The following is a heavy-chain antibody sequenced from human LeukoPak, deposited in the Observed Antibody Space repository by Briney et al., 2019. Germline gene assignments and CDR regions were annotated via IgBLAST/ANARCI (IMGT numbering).Heavy chain of an antibody. CDR2: IYPGDSDT. CDR1: GYSFTSYW. CDR3: ARSHGSSSESNWFDP. V-gene: IGHV5-51*01. D-gene: IGHD6-13*01. J-gene: IGHJ5*02. Sequence: GESLKISCKGSGYSFTSYWIGWVRQMPGKGLEWMGIIYPGDSDTRYSPSFQGQVTISADKSISTAYLQWSSLKASDTAMYYCARSHGSSSESNWFDPWGQGTLVTVSS.